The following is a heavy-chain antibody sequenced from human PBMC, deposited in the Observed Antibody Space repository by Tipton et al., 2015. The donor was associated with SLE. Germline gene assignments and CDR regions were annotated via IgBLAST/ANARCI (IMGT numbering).Heavy chain of an antibody. Sequence: LRLSCTVSGGYVSSYYWSWIRQPPGKGLEWIGYIYYSGSTNYNPSLKSRVTISVDTSKNQFSLKLSSVTAADTAVYYCARGPVLLWCGELHAFDIWGQGTMVTVSS. J-gene: IGHJ3*02. CDR1: GGYVSSYY. V-gene: IGHV4-59*08. D-gene: IGHD3-10*01. CDR2: IYYSGST. CDR3: ARGPVLLWCGELHAFDI.